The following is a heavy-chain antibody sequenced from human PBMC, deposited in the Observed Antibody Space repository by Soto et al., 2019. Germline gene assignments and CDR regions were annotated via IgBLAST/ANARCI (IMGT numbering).Heavy chain of an antibody. CDR1: GGSISSGDYY. CDR3: AREGHYGGNSLDY. D-gene: IGHD4-17*01. Sequence: SETLSLTCTVSGGSISSGDYYWSWIRQPPGKGLEWIGYIYYSGSTNYNPSLESRVTISVDTSKNQFSLKLSSVTAADTAVYYCAREGHYGGNSLDYWGQGALVTVPQ. CDR2: IYYSGST. V-gene: IGHV4-61*08. J-gene: IGHJ4*02.